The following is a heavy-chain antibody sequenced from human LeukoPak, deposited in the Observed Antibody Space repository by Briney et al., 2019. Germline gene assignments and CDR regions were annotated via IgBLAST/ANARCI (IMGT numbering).Heavy chain of an antibody. D-gene: IGHD3-22*01. Sequence: ASVKVSCKASGYTFTSYAMHWVRQATGQRLEWMGWINAGNGNTKYSQKFQGRVTITRDTSANTAYMELSSLRSEDTAVYYCARVGSSGYHYWGQGTLATVSS. CDR2: INAGNGNT. J-gene: IGHJ4*02. V-gene: IGHV1-3*01. CDR3: ARVGSSGYHY. CDR1: GYTFTSYA.